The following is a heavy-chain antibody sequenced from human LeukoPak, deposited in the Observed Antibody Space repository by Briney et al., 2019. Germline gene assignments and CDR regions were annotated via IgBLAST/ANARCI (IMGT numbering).Heavy chain of an antibody. CDR1: GFSLSTSGVA. Sequence: SGPTPVNPTQTLTLTRSFSGFSLSTSGVAVGWIRQPPGKALEWLALIYWDDDKRYSPSLKSRLTITKDTSKNQVVLTMTNMDPVDTATYYCAHAQARSGYSFGQNCDYWGQGTLVAVSS. D-gene: IGHD5-18*01. CDR2: IYWDDDK. J-gene: IGHJ4*02. V-gene: IGHV2-5*02. CDR3: AHAQARSGYSFGQNCDY.